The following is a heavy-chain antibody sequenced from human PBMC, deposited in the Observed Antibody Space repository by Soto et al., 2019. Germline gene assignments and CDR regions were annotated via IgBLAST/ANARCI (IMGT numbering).Heavy chain of an antibody. V-gene: IGHV1-69*04. CDR3: ARDLLNRGPARFEAAAGSSSVGYYGMDV. CDR1: VGTLNSYT. D-gene: IGHD6-13*01. J-gene: IGHJ6*02. CDR2: IIPILGIA. Sequence: SVKVCCKDSVGTLNSYTIRWVRQAHRQGLEWMGKIIPILGIANYAQKFQGRVTITADTSASTAYMELSSLRSEDTAVYYCARDLLNRGPARFEAAAGSSSVGYYGMDVWGQGTTVTVSS.